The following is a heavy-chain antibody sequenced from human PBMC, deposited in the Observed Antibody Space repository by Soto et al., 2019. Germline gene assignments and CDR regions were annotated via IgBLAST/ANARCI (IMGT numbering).Heavy chain of an antibody. D-gene: IGHD3-9*01. CDR2: MNPNSGNT. CDR3: ARGSVDWVDY. CDR1: GYTFTSYD. Sequence: QVQLVQSGAEVKKPGASVKVSCKASGYTFTSYDINWVRQATGQGLEWMGWMNPNSGNTDYAQKFQGRVTMTRNTSITTAYMALSSLRSGDTPVYYCARGSVDWVDYWGHGTLVTVSP. V-gene: IGHV1-8*01. J-gene: IGHJ4*01.